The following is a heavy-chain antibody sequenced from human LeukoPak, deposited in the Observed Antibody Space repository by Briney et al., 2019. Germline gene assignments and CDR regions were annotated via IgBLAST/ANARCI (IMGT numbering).Heavy chain of an antibody. Sequence: GGSLRLSCAASGFTFSSYGIHWVRQAPGKGREWVAVISYDGSNKYCADSLKGRFTISRDNSKNTLYLQMNSLRAEDTAVYYCAKDITRYGGNAVDYWGQGTLVTVSS. J-gene: IGHJ4*02. V-gene: IGHV3-30*18. D-gene: IGHD4-23*01. CDR1: GFTFSSYG. CDR3: AKDITRYGGNAVDY. CDR2: ISYDGSNK.